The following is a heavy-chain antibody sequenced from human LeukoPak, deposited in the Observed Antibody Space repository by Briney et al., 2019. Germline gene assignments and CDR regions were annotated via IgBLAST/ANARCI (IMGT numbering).Heavy chain of an antibody. D-gene: IGHD4-17*01. V-gene: IGHV3-15*01. CDR3: MRGGGDTDY. CDR2: IKSKTDGGTT. J-gene: IGHJ4*02. Sequence: GGSLRLSCAPSGFTFTYAWMNWVRQAPGKGLEWVGRIKSKTDGGTTDYAAPVKGRFTISRDDTKNTLYLQMDSLKTEDAAVYHCMRGGGDTDYWGRGTLVTVSS. CDR1: GFTFTYAW.